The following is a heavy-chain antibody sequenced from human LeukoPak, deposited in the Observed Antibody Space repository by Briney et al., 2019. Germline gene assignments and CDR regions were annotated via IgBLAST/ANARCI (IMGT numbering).Heavy chain of an antibody. CDR1: GFTFSSYA. CDR3: ARDRSNCFDP. V-gene: IGHV3-30-3*01. CDR2: TLSDGRNK. Sequence: GGSLRLSCTASGFTFSSYAMHWVRQAPGKGLEWVAVTLSDGRNKYYADSVKGRFTISRDNSKNTLYLQMNSLRAEDTALYYCARDRSNCFDPWGQGTLVTVSS. J-gene: IGHJ5*02.